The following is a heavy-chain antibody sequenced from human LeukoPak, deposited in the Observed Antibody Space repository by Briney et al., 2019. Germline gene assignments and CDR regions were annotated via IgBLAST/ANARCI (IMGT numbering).Heavy chain of an antibody. J-gene: IGHJ5*02. D-gene: IGHD3-16*01. CDR2: INPRGGST. CDR1: GYTFSSYY. CDR3: ARDTSEGDYAWWFDP. Sequence: GASVKVSCKASGYTFSSYYLHWVRQAPGQGLEWMGVINPRGGSTSYAQKFQGRVSMTRDLSTSTDYMELSSLRSDDTAVYFCARDTSEGDYAWWFDPWGQGTLVTVAS. V-gene: IGHV1-46*01.